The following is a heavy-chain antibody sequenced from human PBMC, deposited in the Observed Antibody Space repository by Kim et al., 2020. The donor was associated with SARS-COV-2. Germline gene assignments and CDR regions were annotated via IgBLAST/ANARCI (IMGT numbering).Heavy chain of an antibody. CDR3: APHPYYYDSSGYYASLWDY. CDR2: IIPILGIA. CDR1: GGTFSSYA. V-gene: IGHV1-69*04. Sequence: SVKVSCKASGGTFSSYAISWVRQAPGQGLEWMGRIIPILGIANYAQKFQGRVTITADKSTSTAYMELSSLRSEDTAVYYCAPHPYYYDSSGYYASLWDYWGQGTLVTVSS. D-gene: IGHD3-22*01. J-gene: IGHJ4*02.